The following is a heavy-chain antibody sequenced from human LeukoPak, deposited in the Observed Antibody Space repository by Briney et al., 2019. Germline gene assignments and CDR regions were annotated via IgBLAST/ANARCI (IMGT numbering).Heavy chain of an antibody. CDR3: AKGNYGEKIDY. Sequence: PGGSLRLSCAASGSTFSSYGMHWVRQAPGKGLEWVAVIWYDGSNKYYADSVKGRFTISRDNSKNTLYLQMNSLKAEDAALYYCAKGNYGEKIDYWGPGTLVTVSS. D-gene: IGHD4-17*01. CDR2: IWYDGSNK. V-gene: IGHV3-33*06. CDR1: GSTFSSYG. J-gene: IGHJ4*02.